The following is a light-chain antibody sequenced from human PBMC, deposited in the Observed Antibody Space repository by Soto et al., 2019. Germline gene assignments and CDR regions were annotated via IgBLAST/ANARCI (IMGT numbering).Light chain of an antibody. Sequence: IVLTQSPATLSVSPGNRATLSCRASQNISRYLIWYQQKPGQSPRVLIYDVSNRATGIPTRFSGSGSGTDFTFTISGFELKDFAVYYCQQRSNWPRRSGQGTKVDIK. CDR1: QNISRY. V-gene: IGKV3-11*01. J-gene: IGKJ1*01. CDR3: QQRSNWPRR. CDR2: DVS.